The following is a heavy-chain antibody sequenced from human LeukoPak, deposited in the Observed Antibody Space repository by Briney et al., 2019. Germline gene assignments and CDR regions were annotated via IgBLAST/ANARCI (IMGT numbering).Heavy chain of an antibody. D-gene: IGHD3-22*01. J-gene: IGHJ1*01. Sequence: GGSLRLSCAASGFTFSSYGMHWVRQAPGKGLEWVAVISYDGSNKYYADSVKGRFTISRDNSKNTLYLQMNSLRAEDTAVYYCAEDPRSGYYSSEFQHWGQGTLVTVSS. CDR1: GFTFSSYG. CDR3: AEDPRSGYYSSEFQH. V-gene: IGHV3-30*18. CDR2: ISYDGSNK.